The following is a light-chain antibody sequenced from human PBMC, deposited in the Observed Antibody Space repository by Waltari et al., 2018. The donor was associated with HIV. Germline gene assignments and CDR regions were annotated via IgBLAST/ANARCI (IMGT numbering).Light chain of an antibody. Sequence: SYVLTQPPSVSVAPGKTARLTCEGDNSGGKSVHWYQQKAGHAPVLVIYYDNDRPSGLPERFSGFNSGNTATLTISGVEAGDEADYYCQVWDSSSKHVVFGGGTKLTAL. V-gene: IGLV3-21*04. CDR1: NSGGKS. CDR2: YDN. J-gene: IGLJ3*02. CDR3: QVWDSSSKHVV.